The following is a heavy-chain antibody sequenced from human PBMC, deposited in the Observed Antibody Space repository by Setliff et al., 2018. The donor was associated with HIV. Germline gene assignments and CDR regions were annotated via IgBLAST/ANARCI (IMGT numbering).Heavy chain of an antibody. CDR2: IYPGDSDV. D-gene: IGHD2-15*01. V-gene: IGHV5-51*01. CDR1: GYTFTNHW. Sequence: PGESLKISCQASGYTFTNHWIGWVRPMPGEGLEWMAIIYPGDSDVRYNPSFQGQVTVSVDKSINTAYLQWSSRKASDTATYYCAREHRLCSGERCVLPDYWGQGTLVTVSS. J-gene: IGHJ4*02. CDR3: AREHRLCSGERCVLPDY.